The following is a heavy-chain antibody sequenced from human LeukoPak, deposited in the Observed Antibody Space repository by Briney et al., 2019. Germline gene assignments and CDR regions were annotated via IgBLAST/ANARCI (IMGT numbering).Heavy chain of an antibody. CDR3: ARIDSYGGTGNY. J-gene: IGHJ4*02. V-gene: IGHV1-18*01. CDR2: MNPNSGNT. CDR1: GYTFTSYD. Sequence: ASVKVSCKASGYTFTSYDINWVRQATGQGLEWMGWMNPNSGNTNYAQKLQGRVTMTTDTSTSTAYMELRSLRSDDTAVYYCARIDSYGGTGNYWGQGTLVTVSS. D-gene: IGHD4-17*01.